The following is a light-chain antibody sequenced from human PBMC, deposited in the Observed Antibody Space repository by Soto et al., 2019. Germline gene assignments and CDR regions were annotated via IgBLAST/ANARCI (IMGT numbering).Light chain of an antibody. CDR2: GAS. Sequence: EKVLTQSPGTLSLSPGESSTLSCRASQNVSSSYLAWYQHKPGQAPRLLIYGASNRATGIPDRFSGSGSGTDFTLTISRLEPEDFAVYYCQQYGSSGTVGQGTKVDIK. CDR3: QQYGSSGT. V-gene: IGKV3-20*01. J-gene: IGKJ1*01. CDR1: QNVSSSY.